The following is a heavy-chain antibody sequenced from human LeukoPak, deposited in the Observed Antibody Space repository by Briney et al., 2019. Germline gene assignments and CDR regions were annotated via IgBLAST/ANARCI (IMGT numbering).Heavy chain of an antibody. Sequence: ASVKVSCKASGYTFTGYYMHWVRQAPGQGLEWMGWINPNSGGTKYAQKFQGRVTMTRDTSISTGDMELSRVRSDDTAVYYCARGEVSSWYDYFQHWGQGSLVTVSS. D-gene: IGHD6-13*01. CDR1: GYTFTGYY. CDR3: ARGEVSSWYDYFQH. V-gene: IGHV1-2*02. J-gene: IGHJ1*01. CDR2: INPNSGGT.